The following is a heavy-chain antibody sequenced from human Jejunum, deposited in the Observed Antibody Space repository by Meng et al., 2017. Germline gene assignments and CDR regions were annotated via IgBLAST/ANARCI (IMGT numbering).Heavy chain of an antibody. D-gene: IGHD6-19*01. Sequence: ASVKVSCKASGYTFTSFGTGWVRQAPGQGLQWMGWISNYNGNAVYEEKFQGRVTLTKETSTTTVYMEVRGLTSNDTGVYFCARSSRGLAPSDFWGQGTLVTVSS. V-gene: IGHV1-18*01. J-gene: IGHJ4*02. CDR2: ISNYNGNA. CDR3: ARSSRGLAPSDF. CDR1: GYTFTSFG.